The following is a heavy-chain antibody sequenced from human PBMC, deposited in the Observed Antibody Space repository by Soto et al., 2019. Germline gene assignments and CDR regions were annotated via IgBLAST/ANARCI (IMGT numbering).Heavy chain of an antibody. J-gene: IGHJ5*02. CDR3: AKDMSYDYIWGSYRFPAGQAMINWFDP. V-gene: IGHV3-9*01. CDR2: ISWNSGSI. Sequence: EVQLVESGGGLVQPGRSLRLSCAASGFTFDDYAMHWVRQAPGKGLEWVSGISWNSGSIGYADSVKGRFTISRDNAKNSLYLQMNSLRAEDTALYYCAKDMSYDYIWGSYRFPAGQAMINWFDPWGQGTLVTVSS. CDR1: GFTFDDYA. D-gene: IGHD3-16*02.